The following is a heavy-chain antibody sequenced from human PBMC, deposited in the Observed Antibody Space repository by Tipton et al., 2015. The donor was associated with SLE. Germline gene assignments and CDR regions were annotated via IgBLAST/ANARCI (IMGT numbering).Heavy chain of an antibody. V-gene: IGHV4-39*01. Sequence: LRLSCTVSGGSISSSSYYWGWIRQPPGKGLEWIGSIYYSGSTYYNPSLKSRVTISVDTSKNQFSLKLSSVAAADTAVYYWARGEYSSSWYPFDYWGQGTLVTVSS. J-gene: IGHJ4*02. CDR1: GGSISSSSYY. CDR2: IYYSGST. D-gene: IGHD6-13*01. CDR3: ARGEYSSSWYPFDY.